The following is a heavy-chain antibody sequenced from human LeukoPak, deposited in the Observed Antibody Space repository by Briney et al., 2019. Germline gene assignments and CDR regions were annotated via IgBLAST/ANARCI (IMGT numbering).Heavy chain of an antibody. J-gene: IGHJ4*02. V-gene: IGHV3-21*01. CDR3: ARVGTRAD. D-gene: IGHD1-1*01. Sequence: GGSLRLSCAASGFTFSRYTMNWVRQAPGKGLEWVSSISSSSNYIHYADSLKGRFTISRDNANNSLYLQMNSLRAEDTAVYYCARVGTRADWGQGTLVTVSS. CDR2: ISSSSNYI. CDR1: GFTFSRYT.